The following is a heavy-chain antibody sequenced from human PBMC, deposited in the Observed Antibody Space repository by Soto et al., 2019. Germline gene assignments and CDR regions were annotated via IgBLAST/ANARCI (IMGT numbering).Heavy chain of an antibody. CDR1: GGSISSSSYY. D-gene: IGHD4-17*01. V-gene: IGHV4-39*01. CDR3: ARRVSGDYGDYYYYYYMDV. CDR2: IYYSGST. J-gene: IGHJ6*03. Sequence: SETLSLTCTVSGGSISSSSYYWGWIRQPPGKGLEWIGSIYYSGSTYYNPSLKSRVTISVDTSTNQFSLKLSSVTAADTAVYYCARRVSGDYGDYYYYYYMDVWGKGTTVTVSS.